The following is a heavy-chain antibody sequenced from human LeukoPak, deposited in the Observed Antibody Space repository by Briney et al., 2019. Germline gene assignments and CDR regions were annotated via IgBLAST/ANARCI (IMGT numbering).Heavy chain of an antibody. CDR3: AKDSAYYDVLTGYYNANYFDY. D-gene: IGHD3-9*01. CDR1: GFTFSSYA. Sequence: GGSLRRSCAASGFTFSSYAMSWVRQAPGKGLEWVSAISGSGGSTYYADSMKGRFTISRDNSKNTLYLQMNSLRAEDTAVYYCAKDSAYYDVLTGYYNANYFDYWGQGTLVTVSS. CDR2: ISGSGGST. V-gene: IGHV3-23*01. J-gene: IGHJ4*02.